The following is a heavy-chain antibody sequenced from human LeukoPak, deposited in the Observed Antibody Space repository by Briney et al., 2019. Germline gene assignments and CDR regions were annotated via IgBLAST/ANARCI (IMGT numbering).Heavy chain of an antibody. CDR3: TRPSRSEWFSSFYFDY. V-gene: IGHV3-49*04. CDR2: IRSKAYGGTT. D-gene: IGHD3-3*01. CDR1: EFTFSNYA. Sequence: SGGSLRLSCVASEFTFSNYAMSWVRQAPGKGLEWVGFIRSKAYGGTTEYAASVKGRFTISRDDSKSIAYLQMNSLKTEDTAVYYCTRPSRSEWFSSFYFDYWGQGTLVTVSS. J-gene: IGHJ4*02.